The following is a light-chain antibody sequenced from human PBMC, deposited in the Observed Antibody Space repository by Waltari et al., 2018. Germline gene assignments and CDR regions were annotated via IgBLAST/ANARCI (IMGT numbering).Light chain of an antibody. J-gene: IGKJ4*01. CDR3: QQRFNWPLT. CDR1: QTVSSY. V-gene: IGKV3-11*01. Sequence: EILLTQSPGTLSLSPGDGATLSCRASQTVSSYLAWYQQKPGQAPRLLIYAASKRATGIPARFSGRGSGTDFTLIISSLEPEDFAVYYCQQRFNWPLTFGGGTKVEIK. CDR2: AAS.